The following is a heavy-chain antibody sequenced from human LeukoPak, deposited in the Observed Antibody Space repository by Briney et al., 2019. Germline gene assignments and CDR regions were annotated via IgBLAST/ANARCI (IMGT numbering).Heavy chain of an antibody. D-gene: IGHD3-16*02. CDR3: AKGHPDYDYVWGSYRYTVAYFDY. V-gene: IGHV3-23*01. CDR1: GFTFSSYA. Sequence: GGSLRLSCAASGFTFSSYAMSWVRQAPGKGLEWVSAISSSGGSTYYADSVKGRFTFSRDNAKNTLYLQMNSLRAEDTAVYYCAKGHPDYDYVWGSYRYTVAYFDYWGQGTLVTVSS. CDR2: ISSSGGST. J-gene: IGHJ4*02.